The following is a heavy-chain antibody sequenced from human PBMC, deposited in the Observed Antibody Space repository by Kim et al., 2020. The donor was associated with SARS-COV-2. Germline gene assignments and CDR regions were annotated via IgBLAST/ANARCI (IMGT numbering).Heavy chain of an antibody. D-gene: IGHD2-15*01. V-gene: IGHV4-38-2*02. J-gene: IGHJ6*02. CDR2: IYHSGST. Sequence: SETLSLTCTVSGYSISSGYYWGWIRQPPGKGLEWIGSIYHSGSTYYNPSLKSRVTISVDTSKNQFSLKLSSVTAADTAVYYCARGGRGYCSGGSCYYTIGYYYYGMDVWGQGTTVTVSS. CDR3: ARGGRGYCSGGSCYYTIGYYYYGMDV. CDR1: GYSISSGYY.